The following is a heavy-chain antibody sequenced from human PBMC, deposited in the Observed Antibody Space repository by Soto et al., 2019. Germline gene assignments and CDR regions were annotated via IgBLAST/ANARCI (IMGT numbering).Heavy chain of an antibody. D-gene: IGHD2-21*01. J-gene: IGHJ1*01. CDR2: ISGNSDST. CDR3: VKDTNCAAPG. CDR1: GFTFSTNG. Sequence: EVQLLESGGGLVQPGGALRLSCAASGFTFSTNGMTWVRQPPGKGLEWVSIISGNSDSTYYADSVKGRFTVSRDNSKSVVYLHINGQGAEETAVVHCVKDTNCAAPGWCQGTQVTV. V-gene: IGHV3-23*01.